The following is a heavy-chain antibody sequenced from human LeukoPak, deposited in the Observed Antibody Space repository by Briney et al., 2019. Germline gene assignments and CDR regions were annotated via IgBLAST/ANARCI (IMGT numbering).Heavy chain of an antibody. CDR2: ISWNSGSI. CDR1: GFTFDDYA. D-gene: IGHD5-18*01. Sequence: GRSLRLSCAASGFTFDDYAMHWVRQAPGKGLEWVSGISWNSGSIGYADSVKGRFTISRDNAKNSLYLQMNSLRAEDTALYYCAKDKSMVTFSTFDYWGQGTLVTVSS. V-gene: IGHV3-9*01. J-gene: IGHJ4*02. CDR3: AKDKSMVTFSTFDY.